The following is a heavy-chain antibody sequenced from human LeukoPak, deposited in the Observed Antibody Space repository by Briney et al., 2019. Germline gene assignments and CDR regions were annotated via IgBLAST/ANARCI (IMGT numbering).Heavy chain of an antibody. CDR3: AREGYCSGGSCYGY. D-gene: IGHD2-15*01. CDR2: IIPIFGTA. Sequence: ASVKVSCKASGGTFSSYAISWVRQAPGQGLEWMGGIIPIFGTANYAQKFQGRVTITTDESTSTAYMELSSLRSEDAAVYYCAREGYCSGGSCYGYWGQGTLVTVSS. J-gene: IGHJ4*02. CDR1: GGTFSSYA. V-gene: IGHV1-69*05.